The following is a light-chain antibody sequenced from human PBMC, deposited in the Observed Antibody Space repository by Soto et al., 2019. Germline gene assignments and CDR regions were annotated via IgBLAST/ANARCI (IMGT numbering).Light chain of an antibody. CDR2: DAS. J-gene: IGKJ4*01. CDR3: QQRTTWPT. CDR1: QSVSSY. Sequence: EIVLTQSPATLSLSPGERATLSCRASQSVSSYLAWYQQKPGQAPRLLIYDASNRATGIPARFSGSGSGTDFTLTISSLEPEDFEVYYCQQRTTWPTFGGGTKVEIK. V-gene: IGKV3-11*01.